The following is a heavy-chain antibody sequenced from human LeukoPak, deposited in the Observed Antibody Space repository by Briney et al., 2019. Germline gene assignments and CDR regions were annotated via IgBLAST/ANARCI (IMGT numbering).Heavy chain of an antibody. Sequence: PSETLSLTCTVSGGSISSYYWSWIRQTPGKGLEWIGYTYYSGSTNYNPSLKSRVTISVDTSKNQFSLKLSSVTAADTAVYYCARQTAARYWFDPWGQGTLVTVSS. D-gene: IGHD6-6*01. CDR3: ARQTAARYWFDP. V-gene: IGHV4-59*08. CDR1: GGSISSYY. J-gene: IGHJ5*02. CDR2: TYYSGST.